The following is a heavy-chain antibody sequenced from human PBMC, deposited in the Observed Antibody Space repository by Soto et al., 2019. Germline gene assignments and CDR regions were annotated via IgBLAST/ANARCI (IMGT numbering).Heavy chain of an antibody. CDR2: IRSKAYGGTT. CDR1: GFTFGDYA. D-gene: IGHD6-19*01. V-gene: IGHV3-49*03. CDR3: TRALELAVAGRGFDY. J-gene: IGHJ4*02. Sequence: GGSLRLSCTASGFTFGDYAMSWFRQAPGKGLEWVGFIRSKAYGGTTEYAASVKGRFTISRDDSKSIAHLQMNSLKTEDTAVYYCTRALELAVAGRGFDYWGQGTLVTVSS.